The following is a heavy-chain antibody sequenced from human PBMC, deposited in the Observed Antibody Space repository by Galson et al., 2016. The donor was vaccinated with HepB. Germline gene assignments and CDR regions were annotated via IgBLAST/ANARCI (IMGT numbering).Heavy chain of an antibody. CDR3: ARMVRGPIYPYYFDS. J-gene: IGHJ4*02. V-gene: IGHV4-38-2*01. D-gene: IGHD3-10*01. CDR1: GFTFSDYG. Sequence: LRLSCAASGFTFSDYGMHWVRQPPGKGLEWIGSIYYTGSTYYNPSLKSRVTISVDTSRNQFSLNLRSVTAADTAVYYRARMVRGPIYPYYFDSWGQGTLVTVSS. CDR2: IYYTGST.